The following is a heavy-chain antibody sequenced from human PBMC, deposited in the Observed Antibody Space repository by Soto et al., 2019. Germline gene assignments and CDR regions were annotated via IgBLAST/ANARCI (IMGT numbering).Heavy chain of an antibody. CDR2: ISSSSSYI. CDR3: ARGGYCYDDYVMDV. J-gene: IGHJ6*02. D-gene: IGHD5-18*01. CDR1: GFTFSSYS. V-gene: IGHV3-21*01. Sequence: EVQLVESGGGLVKPGGSLRLSCAASGFTFSSYSMNWVRQAPGKGLEWVSSISSSSSYIYYADSVKGRFTISRDNAKKSLYLQINSLGAEDTAVYYCARGGYCYDDYVMDVWGQGTTDTVSS.